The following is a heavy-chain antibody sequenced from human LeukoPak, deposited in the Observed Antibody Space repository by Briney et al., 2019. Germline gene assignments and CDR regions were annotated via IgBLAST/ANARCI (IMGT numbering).Heavy chain of an antibody. D-gene: IGHD4-17*01. J-gene: IGHJ2*01. V-gene: IGHV3-7*01. CDR3: ARDGATTVTTNDNWYFDL. CDR2: IKQYGSEK. Sequence: GGSLRLFCAASGFTFSTYWMSWVRQAPGKGLELVANIKQYGSEKYYVDSVKGRFTISRDNAKNSLYLQMNSLRAEDTAVYYCARDGATTVTTNDNWYFDLWGRGTLVTVSS. CDR1: GFTFSTYW.